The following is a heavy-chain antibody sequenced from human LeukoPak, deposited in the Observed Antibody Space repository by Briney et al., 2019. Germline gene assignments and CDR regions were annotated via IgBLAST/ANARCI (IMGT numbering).Heavy chain of an antibody. CDR1: GGSISSYY. D-gene: IGHD3-3*01. Sequence: PSETLSLTCTVSGGSISSYYWSWIRQPAGKGLEWIGRIYTSGSTNYNPSLKSRVTMSVDTSKNQFSLKLSSVTAADTAMYYCARGADSFFGVVTPFDAFDIWGQGTMVTVSS. J-gene: IGHJ3*02. CDR2: IYTSGST. V-gene: IGHV4-4*07. CDR3: ARGADSFFGVVTPFDAFDI.